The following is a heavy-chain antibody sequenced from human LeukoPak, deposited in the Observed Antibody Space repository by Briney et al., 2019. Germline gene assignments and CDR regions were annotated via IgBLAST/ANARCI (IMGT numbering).Heavy chain of an antibody. CDR3: ARHTDTQGSGSLSVPFDP. Sequence: ESLKISCKASGYSFTSCWIGWVRQMPVKGLEWMGIIYPGDSDTRYSPSFQGQVTISADKSINTAYLQWSSLKASDTAVYYCARHTDTQGSGSLSVPFDPWGQGTLVTVSS. V-gene: IGHV5-51*01. J-gene: IGHJ5*02. CDR1: GYSFTSCW. CDR2: IYPGDSDT. D-gene: IGHD3-10*01.